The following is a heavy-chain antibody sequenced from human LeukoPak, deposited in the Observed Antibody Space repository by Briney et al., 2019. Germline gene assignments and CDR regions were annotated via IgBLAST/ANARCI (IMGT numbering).Heavy chain of an antibody. Sequence: SETLSLTCTVSGGSISSGSYYWSWIRQPAGKGLEWIGRIYTSGSTNYNPSLKSRVTISVDTSKNQFSLKLSSVTAADTAVYYCVRDGWDYGDFRFWGQGTLVTVSS. J-gene: IGHJ4*02. D-gene: IGHD4-17*01. CDR3: VRDGWDYGDFRF. CDR1: GGSISSGSYY. V-gene: IGHV4-61*02. CDR2: IYTSGST.